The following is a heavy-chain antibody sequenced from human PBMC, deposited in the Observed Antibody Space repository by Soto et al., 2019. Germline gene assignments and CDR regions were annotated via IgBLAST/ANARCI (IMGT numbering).Heavy chain of an antibody. V-gene: IGHV4-4*02. Sequence: QVQLQESGPGLVKPSGTLSLTCAVSGGSISSSYWWSWVRQPPGKGLEWIGEIYHSGSTSYHPSLKSRVPISVDKSKNQFALKLSSVTAADTAVYFCARRRITMIVVVFDAFDILGQGTMVTVSS. J-gene: IGHJ3*02. CDR2: IYHSGST. CDR3: ARRRITMIVVVFDAFDI. CDR1: GGSISSSYW. D-gene: IGHD3-22*01.